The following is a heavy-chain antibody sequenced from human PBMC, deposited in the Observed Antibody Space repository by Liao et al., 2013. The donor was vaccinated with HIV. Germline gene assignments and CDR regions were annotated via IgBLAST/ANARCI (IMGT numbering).Heavy chain of an antibody. CDR3: SRGRVIDS. CDR2: IDHTGTT. Sequence: QVQLRQWGAGLLKPSETLSLTCAVYGGSFSRYYWSWIRQLPGKGLEWIGEIDHTGTTNSNPSLKRRVTISIDTSKSQFSLKLNSVTAADTAVYYCSRGRVIDSW. V-gene: IGHV4-34*01. J-gene: IGHJ5*01. CDR1: GGSFSRYY.